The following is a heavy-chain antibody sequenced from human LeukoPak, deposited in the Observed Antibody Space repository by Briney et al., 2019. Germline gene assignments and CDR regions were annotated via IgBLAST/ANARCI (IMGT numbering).Heavy chain of an antibody. J-gene: IGHJ6*02. D-gene: IGHD2-2*01. V-gene: IGHV5-51*07. CDR1: GYSITSYW. CDR2: IYPGDSDT. CDR3: ASSSKAAKSTSSYGMDV. Sequence: GASLKISCKGSGYSITSYWSGSVHPIGGKVQECVGIIYPGDSDTRYSPSFQGQVTISADKSISTAYLQWSSLKASDTAMYYCASSSKAAKSTSSYGMDVWGQGTTVTVSS.